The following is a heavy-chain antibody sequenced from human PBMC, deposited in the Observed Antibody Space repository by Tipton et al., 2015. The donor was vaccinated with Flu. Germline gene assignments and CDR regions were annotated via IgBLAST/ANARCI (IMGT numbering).Heavy chain of an antibody. Sequence: GSLRLSCAASGFTFSNAWMSWVRQAPGKGLEWVSYISSSGSTIYYADSVKGRFTISRDNAKNSLYLQMNSLRAEDTAVYYCARDGYGDYSGYWGQGTLVTVSS. CDR2: ISSSGSTI. CDR1: GFTFSNAW. D-gene: IGHD4-17*01. CDR3: ARDGYGDYSGY. J-gene: IGHJ4*02. V-gene: IGHV3-11*01.